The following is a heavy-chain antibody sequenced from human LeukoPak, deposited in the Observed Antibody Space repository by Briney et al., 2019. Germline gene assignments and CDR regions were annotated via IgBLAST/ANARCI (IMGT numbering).Heavy chain of an antibody. CDR3: ARALSGWRVGAFDI. D-gene: IGHD6-19*01. V-gene: IGHV4-4*07. CDR2: IYTSGST. J-gene: IGHJ3*02. CDR1: GGSIRNYY. Sequence: SETLSLTCTVSGGSIRNYYWSWIRQPAGKGLEWIGRIYTSGSTNYNPSLKSRVTISVDTSKNQFSLKLGSVTAADTAVYYCARALSGWRVGAFDIWGQGTMVTVSS.